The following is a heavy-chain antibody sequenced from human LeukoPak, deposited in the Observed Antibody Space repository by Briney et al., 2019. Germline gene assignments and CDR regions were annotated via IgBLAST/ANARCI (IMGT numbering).Heavy chain of an antibody. V-gene: IGHV4-34*01. CDR1: GGSFSGYY. CDR3: ARESMLYPNWFDP. J-gene: IGHJ5*02. D-gene: IGHD2-8*01. Sequence: PSWTLSLTCAVYGGSFSGYYWSWIRQPPGKGGEWIGEINHSGSTNYNPSLKSRVTISVDASKNQLSLNLSSVTAADTAVYYCARESMLYPNWFDPWGQGTLVTVSS. CDR2: INHSGST.